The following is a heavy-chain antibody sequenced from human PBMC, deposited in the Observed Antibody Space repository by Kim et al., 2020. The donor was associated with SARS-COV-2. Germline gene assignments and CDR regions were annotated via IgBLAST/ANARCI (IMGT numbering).Heavy chain of an antibody. CDR3: ARERVPPSDEDYYDSSRTLDY. D-gene: IGHD3-22*01. J-gene: IGHJ4*02. CDR1: GGTFSSYA. CDR2: IIPILGIA. Sequence: SVKVSCKASGGTFSSYAISWVRQAPGQGLEWMGRIIPILGIANYAQKFQGRVTITADKSTSTAYMELSSLRSEDTAVYYCARERVPPSDEDYYDSSRTLDYWGQGTLVTVSS. V-gene: IGHV1-69*04.